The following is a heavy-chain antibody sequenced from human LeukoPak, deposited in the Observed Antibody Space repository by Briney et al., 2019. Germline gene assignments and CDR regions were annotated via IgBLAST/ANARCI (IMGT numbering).Heavy chain of an antibody. J-gene: IGHJ3*02. CDR2: INHSGST. CDR3: ADSSGYLGDDVFDS. D-gene: IGHD3-22*01. Sequence: SETLSLTCAVYGGSFSGYYWSWIRQPPGKGLEWIGEINHSGSTNYNPSLKSRVTISVDTFKKQFSLKLTSATAADTAVYYCADSSGYLGDDVFDSWGRGTLVTVSS. V-gene: IGHV4-34*01. CDR1: GGSFSGYY.